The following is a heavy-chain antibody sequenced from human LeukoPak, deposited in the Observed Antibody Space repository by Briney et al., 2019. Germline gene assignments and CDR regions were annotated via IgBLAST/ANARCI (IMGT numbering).Heavy chain of an antibody. Sequence: SSETLSLTCTVSGGSISSYYWSWIRQPPGKGLEWIGYIYYSGSTNYNPSLKSRVTISVDTSKNQFSLKLSPVTVADTAVYYCASPHVGSETKEPMDYYYMDVWGKGTTVTVSS. V-gene: IGHV4-59*01. D-gene: IGHD3-10*01. CDR2: IYYSGST. J-gene: IGHJ6*03. CDR1: GGSISSYY. CDR3: ASPHVGSETKEPMDYYYMDV.